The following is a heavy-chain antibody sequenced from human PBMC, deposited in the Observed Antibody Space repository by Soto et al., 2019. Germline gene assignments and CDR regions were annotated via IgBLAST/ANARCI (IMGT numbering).Heavy chain of an antibody. Sequence: GGSLRLSCAASGFTFSSYSMNGVRQAPGKGLEWVSSISSSSSYIYYADSVKGRFTISRDNAKNSLYLQMNSLRAEDTAVYYCARGPPSTFDPWGQGTLVTVSS. V-gene: IGHV3-21*01. CDR1: GFTFSSYS. CDR3: ARGPPSTFDP. CDR2: ISSSSSYI. J-gene: IGHJ5*02.